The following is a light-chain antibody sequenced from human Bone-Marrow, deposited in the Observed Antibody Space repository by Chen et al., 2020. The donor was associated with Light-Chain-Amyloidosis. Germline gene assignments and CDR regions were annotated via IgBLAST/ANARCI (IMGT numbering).Light chain of an antibody. CDR2: RDT. J-gene: IGLJ2*01. V-gene: IGLV3-25*03. CDR1: DLPTKY. Sequence: SYELTQPPSVSVSPGQTARITCSGDDLPTKYAYWYQQKPGQAPVLVIHRDTERPSGMSERFSGSSSGTTATLTISGVLAEDEADYHGQSADSSGTYEVIFGGGTKLTVL. CDR3: QSADSSGTYEVI.